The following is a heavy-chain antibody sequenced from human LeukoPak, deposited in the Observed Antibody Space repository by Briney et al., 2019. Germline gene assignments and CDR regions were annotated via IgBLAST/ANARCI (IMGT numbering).Heavy chain of an antibody. CDR2: ISYDGSNK. CDR3: AREESGAFIFDY. J-gene: IGHJ4*02. CDR1: GFTFSSYA. V-gene: IGHV3-30-3*01. D-gene: IGHD4-17*01. Sequence: WSLRLSCAASGFTFSSYAMHWVRQAPGKGLEWVAVISYDGSNKYYADSVKGRFTISRDNSKNTLYLQMNSLRAEDTAVYYCAREESGAFIFDYWGQGTLVTVSS.